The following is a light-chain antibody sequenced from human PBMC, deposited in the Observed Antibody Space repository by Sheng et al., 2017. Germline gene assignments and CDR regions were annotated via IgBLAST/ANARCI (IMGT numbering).Light chain of an antibody. Sequence: EIVMTQSPATLSVSPGERATLSCRASQSVSSNLAWYQQKPGQAPRLLIYGASTRATGIPARFSGSGSGTEFTLTISSLQCEDFAVYYCQQYNNWPATFGPGTKVDIK. CDR2: GAS. CDR3: QQYNNWPAT. J-gene: IGKJ3*01. CDR1: QSVSSN. V-gene: IGKV3-15*01.